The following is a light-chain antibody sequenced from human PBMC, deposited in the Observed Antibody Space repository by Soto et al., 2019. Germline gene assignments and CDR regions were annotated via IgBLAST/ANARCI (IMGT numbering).Light chain of an antibody. CDR2: GVA. Sequence: QSVLTQPASVSGSPGQSITISCTGTSSDVGVYNHVSWYQQHPGKAPKLMIYGVADRPSGVSSRFSGSESGNTASLTISGLQAEDEADYYCISYTGTSTPYVFGTGTKVTVL. V-gene: IGLV2-14*01. CDR3: ISYTGTSTPYV. CDR1: SSDVGVYNH. J-gene: IGLJ1*01.